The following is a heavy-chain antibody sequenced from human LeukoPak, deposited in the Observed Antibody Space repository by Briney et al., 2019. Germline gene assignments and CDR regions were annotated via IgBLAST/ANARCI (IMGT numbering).Heavy chain of an antibody. Sequence: ASMKVSCKASGGTFSSYAISWVRQAPGQGLEWMGGIIPTFGTANYAQKLQGRVTITADESTSTAYMELSSLRSEDTAVYYCARAYSSSWYPTSSYFDYWGQGTLVTVSS. D-gene: IGHD6-13*01. V-gene: IGHV1-69*13. CDR3: ARAYSSSWYPTSSYFDY. CDR2: IIPTFGTA. J-gene: IGHJ4*02. CDR1: GGTFSSYA.